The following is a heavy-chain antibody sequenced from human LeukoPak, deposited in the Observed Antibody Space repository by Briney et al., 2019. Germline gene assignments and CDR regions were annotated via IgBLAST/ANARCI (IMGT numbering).Heavy chain of an antibody. Sequence: GRSLRLSCAASGFTFSSYGMHSVRQPPGTGLGWVSSIRNDGINTYYADSVKGRFTISRDYSKNTLYLQMNSMRAEDTAVYYCAKDARVTGYSSGWSDFDYWGQGTLVTVSS. CDR1: GFTFSSYG. CDR2: IRNDGINT. CDR3: AKDARVTGYSSGWSDFDY. D-gene: IGHD6-19*01. V-gene: IGHV3-30*02. J-gene: IGHJ4*02.